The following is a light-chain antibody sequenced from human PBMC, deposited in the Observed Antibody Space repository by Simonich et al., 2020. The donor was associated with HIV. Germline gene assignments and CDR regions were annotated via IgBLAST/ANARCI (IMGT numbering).Light chain of an antibody. V-gene: IGKV3-11*01. Sequence: EIVLTQSPATLSLSAGERATLSCRASQSVSSYLAWYQQKPGKAPRLLIYDASNRATGIPARFSGSGSGTDFTLTISSLEPEDFAVYYCQQRSNWPWTFGQGTKVEIK. CDR1: QSVSSY. CDR2: DAS. J-gene: IGKJ1*01. CDR3: QQRSNWPWT.